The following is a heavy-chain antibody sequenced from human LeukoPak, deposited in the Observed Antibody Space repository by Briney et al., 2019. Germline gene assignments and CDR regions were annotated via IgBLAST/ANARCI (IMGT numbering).Heavy chain of an antibody. CDR3: ARHGSGYSYYGMDV. CDR1: GGSISSYY. CDR2: IYYSGST. V-gene: IGHV4-59*08. D-gene: IGHD5-18*01. J-gene: IGHJ6*02. Sequence: PSETLSLTCTVSGGSISSYYWSWIRQPPGKGLESIGYIYYSGSTNYNPTLKSRVTISVDTSKNQFSLKLSSVTAADTAVYYCARHGSGYSYYGMDVWGQGTTVTVSS.